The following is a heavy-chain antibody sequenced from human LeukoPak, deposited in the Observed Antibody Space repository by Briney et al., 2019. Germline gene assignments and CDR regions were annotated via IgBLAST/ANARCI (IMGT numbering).Heavy chain of an antibody. CDR3: ARFWVFGADTSPPYHQGMDL. Sequence: ASVTVSCQTSGYNFKTHAVSWVRQVPGQGLEWMGWISGYNGDTALAQKFQGRVTMTKDTSTTTAYMELRSLTSDDTAVYYCARFWVFGADTSPPYHQGMDLWGRGTTVTVSS. V-gene: IGHV1-18*01. J-gene: IGHJ6*02. CDR2: ISGYNGDT. CDR1: GYNFKTHA. D-gene: IGHD3-3*01.